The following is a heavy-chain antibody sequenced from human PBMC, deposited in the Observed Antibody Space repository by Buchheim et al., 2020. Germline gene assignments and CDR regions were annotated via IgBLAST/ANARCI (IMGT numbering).Heavy chain of an antibody. J-gene: IGHJ6*02. D-gene: IGHD2-15*01. CDR2: ISYDGSNK. CDR3: AKEPLRYCSGGSCYGYYYYYGMDV. CDR1: GFTFSSYG. Sequence: QVQLVESGGGVVQPGRSLRLSCAASGFTFSSYGMHWVRQAPGKGLEWVAVISYDGSNKYYADSVKGRCTISRDNSKNTLYLQMNSLRAEDTAVYYCAKEPLRYCSGGSCYGYYYYYGMDVWGQGTT. V-gene: IGHV3-30*18.